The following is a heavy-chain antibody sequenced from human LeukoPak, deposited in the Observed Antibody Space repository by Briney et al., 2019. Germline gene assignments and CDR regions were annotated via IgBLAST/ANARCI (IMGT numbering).Heavy chain of an antibody. Sequence: GASVKVSCKASGYTFNNYDINWVRQAPGQGLEWMGWMNPNSGNTGYAQKFQGRFTLTRETFISTAYMELSSLRSDDTAVYYCARYGSGRGIDYWGQGTLVTVSS. CDR3: ARYGSGRGIDY. CDR1: GYTFNNYD. J-gene: IGHJ4*02. V-gene: IGHV1-8*01. D-gene: IGHD3-10*01. CDR2: MNPNSGNT.